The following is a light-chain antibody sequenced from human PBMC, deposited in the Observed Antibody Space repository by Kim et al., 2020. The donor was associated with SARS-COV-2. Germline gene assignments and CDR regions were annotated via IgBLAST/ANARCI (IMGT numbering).Light chain of an antibody. J-gene: IGKJ2*01. CDR1: HAISNS. CDR3: QHYETLPPSYT. V-gene: IGKV1-33*01. Sequence: IQVTQSPSSLSASVGDRVSITCQASHAISNSLNWNQHKPGKAPRLLIYDAFNLETGVPSRFSGSGSGTHFIFTIASLQPEDSATYSCQHYETLPPSYTFGQGTKLEI. CDR2: DAF.